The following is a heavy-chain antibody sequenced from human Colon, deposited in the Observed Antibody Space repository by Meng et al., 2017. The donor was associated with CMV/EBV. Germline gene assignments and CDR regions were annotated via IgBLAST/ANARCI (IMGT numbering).Heavy chain of an antibody. CDR3: ARGNTGGDYYFYGMDL. D-gene: IGHD1-14*01. Sequence: GESLKISCAASGITFDDSVMSWVRQAPGKGLEWVSGIRWNGGGGGYADSVMGRLTISRDNINNVVTLHMTSLRGDDAGVYYCARGNTGGDYYFYGMDLWGQGTTVTVSS. CDR2: IRWNGGGG. V-gene: IGHV3-20*04. CDR1: GITFDDSV. J-gene: IGHJ6*02.